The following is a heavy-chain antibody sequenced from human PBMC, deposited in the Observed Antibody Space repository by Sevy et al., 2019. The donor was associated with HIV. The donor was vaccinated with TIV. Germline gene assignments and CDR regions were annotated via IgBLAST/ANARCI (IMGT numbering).Heavy chain of an antibody. Sequence: GGSLRLSCAASGFTFSSYSMNWVRQAPGKGLEWGSYISSSSSTIFYADSVKGRFTISRDNAKNSLYLQMNSLTAEDTAVYYCARDEQTYGDYDYFDYWGQGTLVTVSS. CDR3: ARDEQTYGDYDYFDY. D-gene: IGHD4-17*01. J-gene: IGHJ4*02. CDR1: GFTFSSYS. V-gene: IGHV3-48*01. CDR2: ISSSSSTI.